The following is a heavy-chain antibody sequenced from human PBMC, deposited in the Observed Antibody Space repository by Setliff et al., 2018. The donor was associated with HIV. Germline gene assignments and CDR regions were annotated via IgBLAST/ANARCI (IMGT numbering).Heavy chain of an antibody. CDR2: ISSSSSYI. V-gene: IGHV3-21*01. J-gene: IGHJ3*02. CDR3: ARGAGVTAINKAFDI. CDR1: GFSFSDYG. D-gene: IGHD2-21*02. Sequence: GGSLRLSCAASGFSFSDYGMHWVRQAPGKGLEWVSSISSSSSYIYYADSLKGRFTISRDNAKNSLYLQMNGLRAEDTAVYYCARGAGVTAINKAFDIWGQGTTVTVSS.